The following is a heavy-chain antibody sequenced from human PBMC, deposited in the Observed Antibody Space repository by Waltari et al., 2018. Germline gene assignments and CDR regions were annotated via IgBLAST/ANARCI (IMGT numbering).Heavy chain of an antibody. CDR3: ARTPSGRGDAFDI. CDR1: GYTFTGYY. J-gene: IGHJ3*02. V-gene: IGHV1-2*02. CDR2: IKPNSGGT. Sequence: QVQLVQSGAEVKKPGASVKVSCKASGYTFTGYYMHWVRQAPGQGLEWMGWIKPNSGGTNYAEKFQGRGTMTRDTAISTAYVELSRLGSDDTAVYYCARTPSGRGDAFDIWGQGTMVTVSS.